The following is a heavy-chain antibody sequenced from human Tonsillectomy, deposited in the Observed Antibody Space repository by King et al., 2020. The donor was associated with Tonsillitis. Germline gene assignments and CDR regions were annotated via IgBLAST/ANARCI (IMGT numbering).Heavy chain of an antibody. CDR3: AREEPSRYYYYYMDV. V-gene: IGHV3-72*01. J-gene: IGHJ6*03. D-gene: IGHD1-14*01. CDR1: GFTFSDHY. Sequence: EVQLVESGGGLVQPGGSLRLSCAASGFTFSDHYMDWVRQAPGKGLEWVGRTRSKADSYTTEYAASVKGRFTISRDDSKNSLYLQMNSLKTEDTAVYYCAREEPSRYYYYYMDVWGEGTTVTVSS. CDR2: TRSKADSYTT.